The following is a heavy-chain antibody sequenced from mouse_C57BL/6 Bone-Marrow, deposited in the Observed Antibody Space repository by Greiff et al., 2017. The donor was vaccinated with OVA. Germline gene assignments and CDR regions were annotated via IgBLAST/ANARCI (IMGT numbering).Heavy chain of an antibody. Sequence: QVQLQQPGAELVKPGASVKVSCKASGYTFTSYWMHWVKQRPGQGLEWIGRIRPSDSDTNYNQKFKGKATLTVDKSSSTAYMQLSSLTSEDSAVYYCAIWGSSRYYFDYWGQGTTLTVSS. CDR2: IRPSDSDT. J-gene: IGHJ2*01. CDR3: AIWGSSRYYFDY. V-gene: IGHV1-74*01. CDR1: GYTFTSYW. D-gene: IGHD1-1*01.